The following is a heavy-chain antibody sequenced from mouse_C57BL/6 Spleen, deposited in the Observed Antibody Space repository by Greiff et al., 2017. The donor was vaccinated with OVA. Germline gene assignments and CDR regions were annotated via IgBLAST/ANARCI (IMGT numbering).Heavy chain of an antibody. Sequence: VQLQQSGAELVRPGASVTLSCKASGYTFTDYEMHWVKQTPVHGLEWIGAIDPETGGTAYNQKFKGKAILTADKSSSTAYMELRSLTSEDSAVYYCTRNPHYYGSSHYYAMDYCGQGTSVTVSS. CDR2: IDPETGGT. J-gene: IGHJ4*01. CDR1: GYTFTDYE. V-gene: IGHV1-15*01. CDR3: TRNPHYYGSSHYYAMDY. D-gene: IGHD1-1*01.